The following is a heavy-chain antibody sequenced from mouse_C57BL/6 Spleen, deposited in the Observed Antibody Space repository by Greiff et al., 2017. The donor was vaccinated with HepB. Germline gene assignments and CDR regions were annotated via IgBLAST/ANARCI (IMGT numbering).Heavy chain of an antibody. Sequence: VQLQQSGAELVKPGASVKLSCTASGFNIKDYYMHWVKQRTEQGLEWIGRIDPEDGETKYASKFQGKATITADTSSDTAYLQLSSLTSEDTAVYYCARSPLLYYGSGAMDYWGQGTSVTVSS. J-gene: IGHJ4*01. CDR3: ARSPLLYYGSGAMDY. CDR1: GFNIKDYY. CDR2: IDPEDGET. D-gene: IGHD1-1*01. V-gene: IGHV14-2*01.